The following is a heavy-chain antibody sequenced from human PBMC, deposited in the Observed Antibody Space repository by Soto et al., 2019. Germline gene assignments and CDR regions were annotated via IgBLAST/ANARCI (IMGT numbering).Heavy chain of an antibody. Sequence: SETLSLTCTVSGGSISSYYWSWIRQPPWKGLEWIGYIYYSGSTNYNPSLKSRVTISVDTSKNQFSLKLSSVTAADTAVYYCARWTGTTYLPFNYYYGMDVWGQGTTVTVSS. CDR1: GGSISSYY. CDR2: IYYSGST. D-gene: IGHD1-7*01. V-gene: IGHV4-59*01. CDR3: ARWTGTTYLPFNYYYGMDV. J-gene: IGHJ6*02.